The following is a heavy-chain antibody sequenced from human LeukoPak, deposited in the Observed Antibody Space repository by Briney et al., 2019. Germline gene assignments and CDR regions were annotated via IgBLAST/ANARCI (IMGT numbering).Heavy chain of an antibody. CDR2: ICYSGGST. CDR3: AKGGFGELNFDY. V-gene: IGHV3-23*01. CDR1: RFTVSSYA. Sequence: PGGSLRLSCAASRFTVSSYAMSWVRQAPGKGLEGVSAICYSGGSTYYADSVKGRFTISRDNSKNTLYLQMNSLRAEDTAVYYCAKGGFGELNFDYWGQGTLVTVSS. J-gene: IGHJ4*02. D-gene: IGHD3-10*01.